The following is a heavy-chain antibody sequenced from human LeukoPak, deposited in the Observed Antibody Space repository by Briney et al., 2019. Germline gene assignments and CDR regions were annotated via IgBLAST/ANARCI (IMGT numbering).Heavy chain of an antibody. J-gene: IGHJ4*01. CDR1: GFSFSSYS. V-gene: IGHV3-21*01. Sequence: GGSLRLSCAASGFSFSSYSMNWVRQAPGKGLEWVSSISSTSSYIYYADSVKGRFTISRDNTKSSLYLQMNSLRAEDTAVYYCARASSGWAVDLYYFDYWGQGTLVTVSS. CDR3: ARASSGWAVDLYYFDY. D-gene: IGHD6-19*01. CDR2: ISSTSSYI.